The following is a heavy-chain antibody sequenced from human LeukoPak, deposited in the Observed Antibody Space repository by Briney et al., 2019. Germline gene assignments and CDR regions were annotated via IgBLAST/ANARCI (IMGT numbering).Heavy chain of an antibody. CDR3: AKDGGGYYPYYYYYMDV. D-gene: IGHD3-22*01. J-gene: IGHJ6*03. Sequence: GGSLRLSCAASGFTFNSYGIHWVRQAPGKGLEWVAFIRFDGSNNYYADSVKGRFTISRDNSKNTLYLQMNSLRAEDTAVYYRAKDGGGYYPYYYYYMDVWGKGTTVTISS. CDR1: GFTFNSYG. V-gene: IGHV3-30*02. CDR2: IRFDGSNN.